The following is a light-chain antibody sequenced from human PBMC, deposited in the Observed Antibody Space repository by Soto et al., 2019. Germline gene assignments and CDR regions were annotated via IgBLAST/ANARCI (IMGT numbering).Light chain of an antibody. CDR1: QSISSY. V-gene: IGKV1-39*01. J-gene: IGKJ4*01. CDR2: AAS. Sequence: DIQMTQSPSSLSASVGDRVTITCRASQSISSYLNWYQQKPGKAPNLLIYAASSLQSGVPSRFSGSGSGTEFTLTISSLQPDDFATYYCQQYNHYSGLTFGGGTKVEIK. CDR3: QQYNHYSGLT.